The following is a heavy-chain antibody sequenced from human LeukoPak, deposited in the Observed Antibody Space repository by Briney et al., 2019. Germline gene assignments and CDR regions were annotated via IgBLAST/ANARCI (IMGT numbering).Heavy chain of an antibody. CDR2: ISYDGSNK. D-gene: IGHD3-22*01. CDR1: GFTFSSYG. V-gene: IGHV3-30*18. Sequence: PGGSLRLSCAASGFTFSSYGMHGVRQAPGKGLEWVAVISYDGSNKYYADSVKGRFTISRDNSKNTLYLQMNSLRAEDTAVYYCAKILAYYYDSSGYYGDYWGQGTLVTVSS. J-gene: IGHJ4*02. CDR3: AKILAYYYDSSGYYGDY.